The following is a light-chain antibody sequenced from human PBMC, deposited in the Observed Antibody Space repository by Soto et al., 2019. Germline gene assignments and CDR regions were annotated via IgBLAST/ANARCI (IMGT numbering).Light chain of an antibody. CDR1: QSISRS. Sequence: EVVLTQSPATLSLSPGESATLSCRASQSISRSLGWYHQKPGQSPRLLIYDASIRAAGIPARFRGGRSGTDFTLTISSLAPEDFAIYYCQQRGTWPRVTFGGGTKVEIK. CDR3: QQRGTWPRVT. V-gene: IGKV3-11*01. CDR2: DAS. J-gene: IGKJ4*01.